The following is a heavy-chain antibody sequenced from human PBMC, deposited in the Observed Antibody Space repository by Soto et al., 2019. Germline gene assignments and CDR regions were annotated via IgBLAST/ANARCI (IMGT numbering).Heavy chain of an antibody. D-gene: IGHD3-22*01. CDR2: ISYDGSNK. V-gene: IGHV3-30*18. Sequence: SLRLSCAASGFTFSSYGIHWVRQAPGKGLEWVALISYDGSNKYYADSVKGRFTISRDNSKNTLYLQMNSLRAEDTAMYYCAKDAPYYYDSSGYYGPFDCWGQGTLVTVSS. J-gene: IGHJ4*02. CDR1: GFTFSSYG. CDR3: AKDAPYYYDSSGYYGPFDC.